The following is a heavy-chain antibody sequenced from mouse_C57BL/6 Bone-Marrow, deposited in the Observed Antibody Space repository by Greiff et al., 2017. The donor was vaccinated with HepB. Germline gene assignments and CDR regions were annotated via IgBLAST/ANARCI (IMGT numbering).Heavy chain of an antibody. V-gene: IGHV1-55*01. CDR1: GYTFTSYW. CDR2: IYPGSGST. D-gene: IGHD3-3*01. J-gene: IGHJ3*01. CDR3: AREERDGFAY. Sequence: QVHVKQPGAELVKPGASVKMSCKASGYTFTSYWITWVKQRPGQGLEWIGDIYPGSGSTNYNEKFKSKATLTVDTSSSTAYMQLSSLTSEDSAVYYCAREERDGFAYWGQGTLVTVSA.